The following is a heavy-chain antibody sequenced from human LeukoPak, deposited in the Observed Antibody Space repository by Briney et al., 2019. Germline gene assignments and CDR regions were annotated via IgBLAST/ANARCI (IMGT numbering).Heavy chain of an antibody. CDR2: TYYRSKWYN. J-gene: IGHJ4*02. V-gene: IGHV6-1*01. CDR1: GDSVSSNSAA. Sequence: SQTLSLTCAISGDSVSSNSAAWNWIRQSPSRGLEWLGRTYYRSKWYNDYAVSVKSRITINPDTSKNQFSLQLNSVTPEDTAVYYCARDRPGPHEAAPSRTFDYWGQGTLVTVSS. CDR3: ARDRPGPHEAAPSRTFDY. D-gene: IGHD6-6*01.